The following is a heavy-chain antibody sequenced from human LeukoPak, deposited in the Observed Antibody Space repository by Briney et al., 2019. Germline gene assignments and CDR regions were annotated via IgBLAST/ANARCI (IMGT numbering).Heavy chain of an antibody. D-gene: IGHD1-26*01. J-gene: IGHJ4*02. CDR3: ARDRRVGATDIPGYDY. V-gene: IGHV3-66*02. CDR1: GFTVRSNY. Sequence: PGWSLTLSCPASGFTVRSNYMNWVRQAPAKGLEGVSVIYSGGSTYYADSVKGRFTISRDNSKNTLYLQMNSQRAEDTAVYYCARDRRVGATDIPGYDYWGQGTLVTVSS. CDR2: IYSGGST.